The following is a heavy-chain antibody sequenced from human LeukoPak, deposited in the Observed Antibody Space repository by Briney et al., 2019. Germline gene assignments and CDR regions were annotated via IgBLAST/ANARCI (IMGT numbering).Heavy chain of an antibody. Sequence: SSVKVSCKSSGGTFSSYAISWVRQAPGQGLDWVGGIIPIFGTANYAQKFQGRVTITTDEPTSTAYMELSSLRSEDTAVYYCARDGGVRHSSSWYNYYYYFMDVWGKGTTVTVSS. J-gene: IGHJ6*03. V-gene: IGHV1-69*05. CDR2: IIPIFGTA. CDR3: ARDGGVRHSSSWYNYYYYFMDV. D-gene: IGHD6-13*01. CDR1: GGTFSSYA.